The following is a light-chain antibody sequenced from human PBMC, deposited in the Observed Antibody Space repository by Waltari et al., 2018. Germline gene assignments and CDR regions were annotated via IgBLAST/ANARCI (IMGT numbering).Light chain of an antibody. J-gene: IGKJ2*02. CDR1: QSVTSY. V-gene: IGKV1-39*01. CDR3: QQNYNTPST. CDR2: GAS. Sequence: DIQLTQSPPSLSASVGDSVSIKCRASQSVTSYLSWFQQEPGKPPSLLIHGASNLHSGVPSRFSGSGAGTDFTLTISSLQPDDFATYYCQQNYNTPSTCGQGTKLDI.